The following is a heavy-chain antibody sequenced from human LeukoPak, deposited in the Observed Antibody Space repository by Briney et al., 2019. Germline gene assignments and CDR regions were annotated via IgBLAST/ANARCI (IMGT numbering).Heavy chain of an antibody. J-gene: IGHJ6*02. CDR1: GGSVSRSNW. V-gene: IGHV4-4*02. CDR3: ARNRPGTYGMDV. D-gene: IGHD1-1*01. Sequence: SETLSLTCAVSGGSVSRSNWWNWVRQPPGKGLEWIGYISYSGSTNYNPSLKSRVAISVDTSKNQFSVKLSSVTAADTAFYYCARNRPGTYGMDVWGQGTTVTVSS. CDR2: ISYSGST.